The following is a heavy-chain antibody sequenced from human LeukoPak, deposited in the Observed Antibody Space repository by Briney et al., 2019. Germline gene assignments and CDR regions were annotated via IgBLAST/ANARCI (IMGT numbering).Heavy chain of an antibody. CDR2: ISYDGSNK. V-gene: IGHV3-30*18. CDR1: GFTFRSFG. Sequence: GRSLRLSCAASGFTFRSFGMHWVRQAPGKGLEWVAVISYDGSNKYFADSVKGRFTISRDNSKNTLYLQMNSLRAEDTAVYYCAKDRSLCSGGSCYSSSFDYWGQGTLVTVSS. D-gene: IGHD2-15*01. CDR3: AKDRSLCSGGSCYSSSFDY. J-gene: IGHJ4*02.